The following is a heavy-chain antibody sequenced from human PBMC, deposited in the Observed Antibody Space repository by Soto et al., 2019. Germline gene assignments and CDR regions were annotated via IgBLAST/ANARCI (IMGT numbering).Heavy chain of an antibody. Sequence: QITLKESGPTLVKPTQTLTLTCTFSGFSLSTSGVGVGWIRQPPGKALEWLALIYWDDDKRYSPSLKSRLTITKDTSKNQVVLTMTNMDPVDTATSYCALISSEYYFDYWGQGTLVTVSS. CDR2: IYWDDDK. CDR3: ALISSEYYFDY. V-gene: IGHV2-5*02. D-gene: IGHD6-6*01. CDR1: GFSLSTSGVG. J-gene: IGHJ4*02.